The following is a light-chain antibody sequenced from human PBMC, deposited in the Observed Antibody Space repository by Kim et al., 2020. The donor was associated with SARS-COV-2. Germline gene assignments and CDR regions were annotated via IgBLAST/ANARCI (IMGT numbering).Light chain of an antibody. CDR2: RAS. CDR3: QQYDNWPPRVT. V-gene: IGKV3-15*01. CDR1: QSVSTN. Sequence: PGERAPLSCRASQSVSTNLAWYQQKPGQAPRVLIYRASTRATGIPPRFSGSGSGTEFTLTISSLQSEDFAVYYCQQYDNWPPRVTFGQGTRLEIK. J-gene: IGKJ5*01.